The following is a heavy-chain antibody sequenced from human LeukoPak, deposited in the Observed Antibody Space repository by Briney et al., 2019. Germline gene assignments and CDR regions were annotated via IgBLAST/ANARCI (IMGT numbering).Heavy chain of an antibody. J-gene: IGHJ6*02. D-gene: IGHD6-6*01. CDR1: GFIFSSYE. Sequence: GGSLRLSCAASGFIFSSYEMNWVRQAPGKGLEWVSYINSGGSSIYYAVSVRGRFTISRDNAKNSLYLQMNTLRAEDTAVYYCAGEQLLPDYYYYGMDVWGQGTTVTVSS. CDR2: INSGGSSI. V-gene: IGHV3-48*03. CDR3: AGEQLLPDYYYYGMDV.